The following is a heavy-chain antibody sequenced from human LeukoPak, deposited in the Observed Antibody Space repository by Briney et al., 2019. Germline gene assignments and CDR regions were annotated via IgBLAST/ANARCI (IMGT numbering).Heavy chain of an antibody. CDR1: GGSISSYY. CDR2: IYYSGST. CDR3: ARERVDTAMVTFDY. V-gene: IGHV4-59*12. J-gene: IGHJ4*02. D-gene: IGHD5-18*01. Sequence: SETLSLTCTVSGGSISSYYWSWIRQPPGKGLEWIGYIYYSGSTNYNPSLKSRVTISVDTSKNQFSLKLSSVTAADTAVYYCARERVDTAMVTFDYWGQGTLVTVSS.